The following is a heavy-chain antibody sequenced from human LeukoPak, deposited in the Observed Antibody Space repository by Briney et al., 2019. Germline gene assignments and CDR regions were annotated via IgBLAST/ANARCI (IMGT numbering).Heavy chain of an antibody. V-gene: IGHV3-9*03. CDR3: AKDVQQQLIAYFDY. CDR1: GFTFDDYA. CDR2: ISWNSGSI. D-gene: IGHD6-13*01. Sequence: GGSLRLSCAASGFTFDDYAMHWVRQAPGKGLEWVSGISWNSGSIGYADSVKGRFTISRDNAKNSLYLQMNSLRAEDMALYYCAKDVQQQLIAYFDYWGQGTLVTVSS. J-gene: IGHJ4*02.